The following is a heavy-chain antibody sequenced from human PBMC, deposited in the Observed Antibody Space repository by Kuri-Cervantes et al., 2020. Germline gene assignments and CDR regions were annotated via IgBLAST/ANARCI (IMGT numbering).Heavy chain of an antibody. V-gene: IGHV3-33*01. D-gene: IGHD5-12*01. CDR3: AREAGSGYDLAY. Sequence: SCKASGYTFTSYYMHWVRQAPGKGLEWVAVIWYDGSNKYYADSVKGRFTISRDNYKNTLYLQMNSLRAEDTAVYYCAREAGSGYDLAYWGQGTLVTVSS. J-gene: IGHJ4*02. CDR2: IWYDGSNK. CDR1: GYTFTSYY.